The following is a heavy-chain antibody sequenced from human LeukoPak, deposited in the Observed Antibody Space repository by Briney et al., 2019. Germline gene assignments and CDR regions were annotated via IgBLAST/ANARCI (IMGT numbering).Heavy chain of an antibody. D-gene: IGHD6-19*01. CDR3: ARAGYSSGWSLFDY. CDR1: GYTFTGYY. Sequence: ASVKVSCKASGYTFTGYYMHWVRQAPGQGLEWMRWINPNSGGTNYAQKFQGWVTMTRDTSISTAYMELSRLRSDDTAVYYCARAGYSSGWSLFDYWGQGTLVTVSS. J-gene: IGHJ4*02. CDR2: INPNSGGT. V-gene: IGHV1-2*04.